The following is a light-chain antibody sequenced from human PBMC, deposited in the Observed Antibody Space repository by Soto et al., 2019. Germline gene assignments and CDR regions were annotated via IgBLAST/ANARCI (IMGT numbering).Light chain of an antibody. J-gene: IGKJ4*01. Sequence: EIVLTQSPGTLSLSPGERATLSCRASQSVSSSYLAWYQQKPGQAPMLLIYGASGTATGIPDRFSGSGSGTDFTLTISRLEPEDFAVYYCQQDGSSSLTFGGGTKVESK. CDR2: GAS. CDR3: QQDGSSSLT. V-gene: IGKV3-20*01. CDR1: QSVSSSY.